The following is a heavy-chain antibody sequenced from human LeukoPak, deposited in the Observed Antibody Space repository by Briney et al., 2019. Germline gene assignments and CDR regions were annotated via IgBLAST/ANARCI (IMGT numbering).Heavy chain of an antibody. CDR3: ARGNDYGDSFDY. CDR1: GSSISAYY. V-gene: IGHV4-59*01. Sequence: SETLSLTCTVSGSSISAYYWTWIRQSPGVGLEWIGNIYYSGSTNSNPSLKSRVTVSLDTSKNQFSLKVRSVTAVDTAVYYCARGNDYGDSFDYWGQGTLVTVSS. J-gene: IGHJ4*02. D-gene: IGHD4-17*01. CDR2: IYYSGST.